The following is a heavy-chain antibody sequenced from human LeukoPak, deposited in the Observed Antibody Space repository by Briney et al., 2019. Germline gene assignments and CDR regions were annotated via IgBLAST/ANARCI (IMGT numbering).Heavy chain of an antibody. CDR2: INPSGGSP. J-gene: IGHJ4*02. CDR1: GYTFTNYY. Sequence: ASVKVSCKASGYTFTNYYMHWVRQAPGQGLEWMGIINPSGGSPSYAQKFQGRVTMTRDTSTSTAYMELRSLRSDDTAVYYCARTREPRHYGDYVVYFDYWGQGTLVTVSS. V-gene: IGHV1-46*01. CDR3: ARTREPRHYGDYVVYFDY. D-gene: IGHD4-17*01.